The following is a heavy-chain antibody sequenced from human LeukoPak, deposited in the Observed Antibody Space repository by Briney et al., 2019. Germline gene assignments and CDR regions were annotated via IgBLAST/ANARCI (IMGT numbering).Heavy chain of an antibody. CDR2: IAISGTYI. Sequence: GGSLRLSCAASGFILSDYNMNWVRQAPGKGLEWVSFIAISGTYITYADSVEGRFTISRDKAKNSLYLQMDTLRAEDTAVYYCARDLSATARAYDYWGQGTLVTVSS. V-gene: IGHV3-21*01. D-gene: IGHD1-26*01. CDR1: GFILSDYN. J-gene: IGHJ4*02. CDR3: ARDLSATARAYDY.